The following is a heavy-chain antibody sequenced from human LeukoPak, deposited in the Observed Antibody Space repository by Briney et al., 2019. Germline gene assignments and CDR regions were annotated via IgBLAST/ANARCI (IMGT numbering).Heavy chain of an antibody. CDR3: ARAMRRYDFWSGYYPHYFDY. V-gene: IGHV3-20*01. D-gene: IGHD3-3*01. CDR1: GFTFDDYG. CDR2: INWNGGST. J-gene: IGHJ4*02. Sequence: GGSLRLSCAASGFTFDDYGMSWVRQAPGKGLEWVSGINWNGGSTGYADSVKGRFTISRDNAKNSLYLQMNSLRAEDTALYHCARAMRRYDFWSGYYPHYFDYWGQGTLVTVSS.